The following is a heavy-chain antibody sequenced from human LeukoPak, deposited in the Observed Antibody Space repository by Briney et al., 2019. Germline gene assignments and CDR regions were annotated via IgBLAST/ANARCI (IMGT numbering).Heavy chain of an antibody. CDR1: GGSISSFY. D-gene: IGHD2-2*01. V-gene: IGHV4-59*08. Sequence: ETLSLTCTVSGGSISSFYWSWIRQPPGKGLEWIGYIYYSGSTNYNPSLKSRVTISVDTSKNQFSLKLASVTAADTAVYYCARRHPYCTSTSCANWYFDLWGRGTLVTVSS. CDR2: IYYSGST. J-gene: IGHJ2*01. CDR3: ARRHPYCTSTSCANWYFDL.